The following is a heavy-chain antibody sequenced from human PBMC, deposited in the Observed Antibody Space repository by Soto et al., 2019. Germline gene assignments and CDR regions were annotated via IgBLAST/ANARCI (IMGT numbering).Heavy chain of an antibody. CDR1: VFMFSAYW. CDR3: ARDFYGGYTYGPGDY. J-gene: IGHJ4*02. V-gene: IGHV3-7*01. D-gene: IGHD5-18*01. Sequence: EVQLVESGGGLVQPGAYLRLSCSASVFMFSAYWMSWVRQAPGQGLAWVANIHGDGGKIYYVDSVKGRFTISRDNAKRTLYLQMNSLRAEDTAVYYCARDFYGGYTYGPGDYWGQGALVAVSS. CDR2: IHGDGGKI.